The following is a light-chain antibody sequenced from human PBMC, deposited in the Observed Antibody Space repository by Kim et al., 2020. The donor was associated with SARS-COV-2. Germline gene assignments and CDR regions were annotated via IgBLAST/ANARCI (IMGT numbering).Light chain of an antibody. Sequence: APGKTAGITCGGNNIGSKSVQWYQQKPGQAPVLVIYYDSDRPSGIPERFSGSNSGNTATLTISRVEAGDEADYYCQVWDSSSDHVVFGGGTKVTVL. J-gene: IGLJ2*01. V-gene: IGLV3-21*04. CDR3: QVWDSSSDHVV. CDR1: NIGSKS. CDR2: YDS.